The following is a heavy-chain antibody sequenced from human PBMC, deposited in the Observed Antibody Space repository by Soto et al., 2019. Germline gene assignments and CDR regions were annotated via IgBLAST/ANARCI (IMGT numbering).Heavy chain of an antibody. D-gene: IGHD1-1*01. CDR2: IWYDGSNK. CDR1: GFTFSYYG. Sequence: QVQLVESGGGVVQPGRSLRLSCAASGFTFSYYGMHWVRQAPGKGLEWVAVIWYDGSNKYYADSVKGRFTISRDNSMNTLYLQMNSLRAEDTAVYYCARDLEGPFDYWGQGTLVTVSS. J-gene: IGHJ4*02. CDR3: ARDLEGPFDY. V-gene: IGHV3-33*01.